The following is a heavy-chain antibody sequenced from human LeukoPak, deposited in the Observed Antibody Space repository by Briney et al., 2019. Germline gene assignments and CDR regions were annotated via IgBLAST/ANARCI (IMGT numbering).Heavy chain of an antibody. D-gene: IGHD3-22*01. J-gene: IGHJ4*02. CDR1: GGSISSSSYS. Sequence: PSETLSLTCTVSGGSISSSSYSWGWIRQPPGKGLEWIGSIYYSGSTYYNPSLKSRVTISVDTSKNQFSLKLSSVTAADTAVYYCARVVNYYDSSGYRAPHFDYWGQGTLVTVSS. CDR2: IYYSGST. CDR3: ARVVNYYDSSGYRAPHFDY. V-gene: IGHV4-39*01.